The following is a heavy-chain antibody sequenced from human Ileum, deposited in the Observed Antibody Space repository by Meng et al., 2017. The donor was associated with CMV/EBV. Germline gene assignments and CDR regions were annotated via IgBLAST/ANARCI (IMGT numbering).Heavy chain of an antibody. Sequence: GESPKTSCAASGFTFRSSWMHWVRQVPGKGLVWVSRINSDGSSTNYADSVKGRFTISRDNAKNTLHLQMDSLRSEDTAVYYCGSSEYSNKFDYWGQGTLVTVSS. J-gene: IGHJ4*02. CDR1: GFTFRSSW. CDR3: GSSEYSNKFDY. CDR2: INSDGSST. D-gene: IGHD6-13*01. V-gene: IGHV3-74*01.